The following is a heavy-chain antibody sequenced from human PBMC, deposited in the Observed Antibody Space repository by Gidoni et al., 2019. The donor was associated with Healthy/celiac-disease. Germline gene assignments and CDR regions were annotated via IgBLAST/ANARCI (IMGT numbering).Heavy chain of an antibody. J-gene: IGHJ3*02. D-gene: IGHD5-12*01. Sequence: EVQLVPSGAEVKKPGATVKISSKVSGYTFTDYYMHWVQQAPGKGLEWMGLVDPEDGETIYAEKCQGRVTITADTSTDTAYMELSSLRSEDTAVYYWATGDVSRDGYNYFVHDAFDIWGQGTMVTVSS. CDR2: VDPEDGET. CDR3: ATGDVSRDGYNYFVHDAFDI. V-gene: IGHV1-69-2*01. CDR1: GYTFTDYY.